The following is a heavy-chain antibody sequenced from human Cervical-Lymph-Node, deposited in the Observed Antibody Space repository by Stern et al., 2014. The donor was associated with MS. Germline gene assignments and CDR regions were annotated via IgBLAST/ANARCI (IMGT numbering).Heavy chain of an antibody. Sequence: QVQLQESGPGLVKPSQTLSLSCTVSGGSVTRGDEYWSWLRQPPGKGLEWIGYIYSSGSIYYNPSLKSRLTISRDTSKKQFYLQRNSVTDADTAVYYCARAPIDYDNSGYQGFDPWGQGTLVTVSS. CDR2: IYSSGSI. V-gene: IGHV4-30-4*01. D-gene: IGHD3-22*01. CDR3: ARAPIDYDNSGYQGFDP. J-gene: IGHJ5*02. CDR1: GGSVTRGDEY.